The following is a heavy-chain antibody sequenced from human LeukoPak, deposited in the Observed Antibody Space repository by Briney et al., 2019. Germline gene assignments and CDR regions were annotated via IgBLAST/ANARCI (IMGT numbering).Heavy chain of an antibody. J-gene: IGHJ4*02. Sequence: ASVKVSCKASGGTFSSYAISWVRQAPGQGLEWMGGIIPIFGTANYAQKFQGRVTITADESTSTAYMELSSLRSEDTAVYYCARVIGGDCSSTSCAIGDYWGQGTLVTVSS. CDR3: ARVIGGDCSSTSCAIGDY. V-gene: IGHV1-69*13. D-gene: IGHD2-2*03. CDR1: GGTFSSYA. CDR2: IIPIFGTA.